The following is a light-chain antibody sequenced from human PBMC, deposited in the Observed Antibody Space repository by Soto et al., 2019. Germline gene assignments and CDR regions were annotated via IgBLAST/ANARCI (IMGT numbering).Light chain of an antibody. CDR1: QSVSSY. CDR2: DAS. J-gene: IGKJ3*01. CDR3: XQRSNWPPLFT. Sequence: EIVLTQSPATLSLSPGERATLSCRASQSVSSYLAWYQQKPGQAPRLLIYDASNRATGIPARFSGSGSGTXFTLTISSLEPEDFAVXXXXQRSNWPPLFTFGHGTKVDIK. V-gene: IGKV3-11*01.